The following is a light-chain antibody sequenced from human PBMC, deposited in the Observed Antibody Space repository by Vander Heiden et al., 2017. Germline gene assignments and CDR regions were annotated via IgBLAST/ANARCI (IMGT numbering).Light chain of an antibody. V-gene: IGLV1-47*01. CDR3: AAWDDSLSGPV. Sequence: QPVLTQPPSTSACPGPRVTLSCSGSSSNIGSNYVYWYQQLPGTAPKLLIYRNNQRPSGVPDRFSGSKSGTSASLAISGLRSEDEADYYCAAWDDSLSGPVFGGGTKLTVL. J-gene: IGLJ3*02. CDR1: SSNIGSNY. CDR2: RNN.